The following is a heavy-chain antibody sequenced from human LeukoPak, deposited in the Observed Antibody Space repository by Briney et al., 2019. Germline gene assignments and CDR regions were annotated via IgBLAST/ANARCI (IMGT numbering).Heavy chain of an antibody. CDR1: GYTFTSYD. J-gene: IGHJ5*02. D-gene: IGHD1-26*01. Sequence: GASVKVSCKTSGYTFTSYDINWVRQATGQGLEWMGWMNPNSGNTGYAQKFQGRVTMTRNTSISTAYMQLSSLRSDDTAVYYCARGYVGATEYCFDPWGQGTPVTVSS. CDR2: MNPNSGNT. CDR3: ARGYVGATEYCFDP. V-gene: IGHV1-8*01.